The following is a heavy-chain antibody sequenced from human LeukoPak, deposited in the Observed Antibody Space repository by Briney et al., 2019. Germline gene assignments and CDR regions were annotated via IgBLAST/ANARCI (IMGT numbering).Heavy chain of an antibody. V-gene: IGHV4-59*01. CDR1: GGSIGTSY. CDR3: ARDSRGGGPDFDY. J-gene: IGHJ4*02. CDR2: IHYSGAT. Sequence: SETLSLTCTVSGGSIGTSYWAWIRQPPGKGLEWVAYIHYSGATSYNPSLESRLTISLDMSNNQFSLKLSSVTAADTAVYYCARDSRGGGPDFDYWGQGVLVTVSS. D-gene: IGHD2-15*01.